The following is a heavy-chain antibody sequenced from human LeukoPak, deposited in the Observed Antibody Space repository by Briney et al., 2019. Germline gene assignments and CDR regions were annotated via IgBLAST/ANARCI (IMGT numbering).Heavy chain of an antibody. Sequence: VRSLRLSCAASGFTFSSYAMHWVCEAPGKGLEWVSDISLTGSNKYYADSVKGRFTISRNNSKNTLYLQMNSLRAEDTAVYYCAREAPDYYDSTGYPYYFDYWGQGTLVTVSS. D-gene: IGHD3-22*01. CDR2: ISLTGSNK. V-gene: IGHV3-30*04. CDR1: GFTFSSYA. J-gene: IGHJ4*02. CDR3: AREAPDYYDSTGYPYYFDY.